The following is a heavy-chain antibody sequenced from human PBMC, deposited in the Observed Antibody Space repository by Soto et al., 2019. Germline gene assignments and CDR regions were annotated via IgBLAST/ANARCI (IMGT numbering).Heavy chain of an antibody. J-gene: IGHJ6*02. CDR2: IDWDDDK. D-gene: IGHD4-17*01. CDR3: ASYGDYSRVDYYYYGMDV. CDR1: GFSLSTSGMC. V-gene: IGHV2-70*01. Sequence: SGPAVNPTQTLTLTCTFSGFSLSTSGMCVSWIRQPPGKALEWLALIDWDDDKYYSTSLKSRLTISKDTSKSQVVLTMTNMDPVDTATYYCASYGDYSRVDYYYYGMDVWGQGTTVTVSS.